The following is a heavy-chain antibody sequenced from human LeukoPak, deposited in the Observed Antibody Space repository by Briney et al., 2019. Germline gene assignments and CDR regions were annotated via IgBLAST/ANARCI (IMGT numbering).Heavy chain of an antibody. V-gene: IGHV4-4*07. Sequence: PSETLSLTCTVSGGSISSYYWSWIRQPAGKGLEWIGRIYTSGGTNYNPSLKSRVTMSVDTSKNQFSLKLSSVTAADTAVYYCARDGGDPGIAAAGTSRYYYYYYYMDVWGKGTTVTVSS. CDR2: IYTSGGT. J-gene: IGHJ6*03. CDR1: GGSISSYY. CDR3: ARDGGDPGIAAAGTSRYYYYYYYMDV. D-gene: IGHD6-13*01.